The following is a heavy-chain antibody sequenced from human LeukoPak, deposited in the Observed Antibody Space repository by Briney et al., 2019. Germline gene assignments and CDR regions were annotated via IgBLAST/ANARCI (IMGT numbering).Heavy chain of an antibody. J-gene: IGHJ4*02. CDR2: IYHSGAT. V-gene: IGHV4-38-2*02. CDR3: ARDRTIFGVGFDY. CDR1: GYSIGIGYY. Sequence: PSETLSLTCTVSGYSIGIGYYWGWIRQSPGKGLEWIGSIYHSGATYYNPSLQSRVTISVDTSKNQFSLKLSSVTAADTAVYYCARDRTIFGVGFDYWGQGTLVTVSS. D-gene: IGHD3-3*01.